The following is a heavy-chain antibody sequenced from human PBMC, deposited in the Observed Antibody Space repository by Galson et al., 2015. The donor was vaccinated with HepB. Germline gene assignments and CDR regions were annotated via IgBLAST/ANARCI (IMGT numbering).Heavy chain of an antibody. CDR1: GFTFSGSA. CDR3: TRHDMITFGGVIAYDYYYGMDV. CDR2: IRSKTNNYAT. Sequence: SLRLSCAASGFTFSGSAIHWVRQASGKGLEWVGRIRSKTNNYATAYAASVKGRFTISRDDSKNTAYLQMSSLKTEDTAVYYCTRHDMITFGGVIAYDYYYGMDVWGQGTTVTVSS. V-gene: IGHV3-73*01. D-gene: IGHD3-16*02. J-gene: IGHJ6*02.